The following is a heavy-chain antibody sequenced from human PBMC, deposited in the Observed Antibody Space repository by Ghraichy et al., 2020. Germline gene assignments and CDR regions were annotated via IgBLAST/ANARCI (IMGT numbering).Heavy chain of an antibody. J-gene: IGHJ4*02. CDR3: VRHVFSGDCHFDY. D-gene: IGHD2-21*02. CDR1: SGSISSSRYY. Sequence: SQTLSLTCTVSSGSISSSRYYWGWIRLPPGKGLEWLWSIYYSGRAYYHPSLKSRVPIYVDTSKMQFSLKLTSVTAADTAVYYCVRHVFSGDCHFDYWGQGTRVSVSS. V-gene: IGHV4-39*01. CDR2: IYYSGRA.